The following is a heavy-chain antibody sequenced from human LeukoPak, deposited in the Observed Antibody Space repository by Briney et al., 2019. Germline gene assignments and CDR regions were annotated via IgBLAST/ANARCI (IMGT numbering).Heavy chain of an antibody. D-gene: IGHD6-13*01. CDR1: GGSISSSSYC. CDR2: VYYSGTT. V-gene: IGHV4-39*01. CDR3: AARGIAAAPGNY. Sequence: SETLSLTSNVSGGSISSSSYCCGWVRQPARAWPGWSVNVYYSGTTYYSPSLKSRVTMFMDMSKNQYSLKLSSVTAADTAVYYCAARGIAAAPGNYWGQGTVVTVSA. J-gene: IGHJ4*02.